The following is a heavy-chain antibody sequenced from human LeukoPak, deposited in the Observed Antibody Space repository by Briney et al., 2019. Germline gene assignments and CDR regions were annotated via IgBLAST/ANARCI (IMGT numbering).Heavy chain of an antibody. CDR2: ITGSGSGI. CDR3: AKWGDYDVLTGYYVSDY. V-gene: IGHV3-23*01. CDR1: GFTFSNYA. J-gene: IGHJ4*02. D-gene: IGHD3-9*01. Sequence: PGGSLRLSCAASGFTFSNYAMSWVRQAPGKGLEWVSAITGSGSGIYYADSIKSRFTISRDNSKNTLYLQINSLRAEDTAVYYCAKWGDYDVLTGYYVSDYWGQGTLVTVSS.